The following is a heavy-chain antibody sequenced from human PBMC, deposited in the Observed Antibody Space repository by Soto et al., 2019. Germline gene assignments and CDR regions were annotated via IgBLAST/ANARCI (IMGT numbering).Heavy chain of an antibody. CDR2: ISGSGGST. CDR3: AKDNTLYYYYYMDV. Sequence: GGSLRLSCAASGFTFSSYAMSWVRQAPGKGLEWVSAISGSGGSTYYADSVKGRFTISRDNSKNTLYLQMNSLRAEDTAVYYCAKDNTLYYYYYMDVWGKGTTVTVSS. CDR1: GFTFSSYA. V-gene: IGHV3-23*01. J-gene: IGHJ6*03.